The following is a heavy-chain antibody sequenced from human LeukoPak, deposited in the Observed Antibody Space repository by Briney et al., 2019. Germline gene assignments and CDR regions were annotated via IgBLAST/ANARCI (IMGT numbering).Heavy chain of an antibody. D-gene: IGHD5-24*01. Sequence: GGSLRLSCAASGFTFSSYSMNWVRQAPGKGLEWVPSISSSSSYIYYADSVKGRFTISRDNAKNSLYLQMNSLRAEDTAVYYCARELGWRDGYNYVGYWGQGTLVTVSS. V-gene: IGHV3-21*01. CDR3: ARELGWRDGYNYVGY. J-gene: IGHJ4*02. CDR1: GFTFSSYS. CDR2: ISSSSSYI.